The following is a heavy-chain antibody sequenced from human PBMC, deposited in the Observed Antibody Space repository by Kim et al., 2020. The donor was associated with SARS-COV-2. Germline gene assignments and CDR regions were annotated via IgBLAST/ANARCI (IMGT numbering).Heavy chain of an antibody. Sequence: ASVKVSCKASGYTFTSYDINWVRQATGQGLEWMGWMNPNSGNTGYAQKFQGRVTMTRNTSISTAYMELSSLRSEDTAVYYCARGPSDFVATIFYYYYGMDVWGQGTTVTVSS. V-gene: IGHV1-8*01. CDR2: MNPNSGNT. J-gene: IGHJ6*02. CDR1: GYTFTSYD. D-gene: IGHD5-12*01. CDR3: ARGPSDFVATIFYYYYGMDV.